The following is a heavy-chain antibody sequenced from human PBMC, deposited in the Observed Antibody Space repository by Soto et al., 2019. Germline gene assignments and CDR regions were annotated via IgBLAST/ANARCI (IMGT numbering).Heavy chain of an antibody. Sequence: QVQLVQSGAEVKKTGASVKVSCRASGYTFSSYGISWVRQAPGQGLEWVGWVRGDNGDTNSAQKFLGRVTLTTDTSTSTAYMDLSSLRSDDTAVYYCARDLRYTEGYFDCWGQGTLVTVSS. CDR1: GYTFSSYG. CDR3: ARDLRYTEGYFDC. D-gene: IGHD1-20*01. J-gene: IGHJ4*02. CDR2: VRGDNGDT. V-gene: IGHV1-18*01.